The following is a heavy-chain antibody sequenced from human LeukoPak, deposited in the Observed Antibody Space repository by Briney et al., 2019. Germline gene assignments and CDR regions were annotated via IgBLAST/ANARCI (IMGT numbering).Heavy chain of an antibody. J-gene: IGHJ6*02. V-gene: IGHV3-9*01. CDR1: GFTFDDYA. CDR2: ISWNSGSI. Sequence: PGGSLRLSCAASGFTFDDYAMPWVRQAPGKGLEWVSGISWNSGSIGYADSVKGRFTISRDNARNSLYLQMNSLRAEDTALYYCAKDCGYSSSWYPGGYGMDVWGQGTTVTVSS. CDR3: AKDCGYSSSWYPGGYGMDV. D-gene: IGHD6-13*01.